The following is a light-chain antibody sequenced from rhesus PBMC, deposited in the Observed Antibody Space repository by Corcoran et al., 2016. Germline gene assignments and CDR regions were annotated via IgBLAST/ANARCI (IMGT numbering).Light chain of an antibody. V-gene: IGKV1-69*01. CDR3: QQHDISPYT. CDR2: GAS. J-gene: IGKJ2*01. Sequence: DIQMTQSPSSLSASVGDRVTITCIASQGISNWLAWYQQQTGKAPNLLINGASTLDTGVHSRFSVSGSGTDLTLTISSLPPEDIATYYCQQHDISPYTFGQGTKVEIK. CDR1: QGISNW.